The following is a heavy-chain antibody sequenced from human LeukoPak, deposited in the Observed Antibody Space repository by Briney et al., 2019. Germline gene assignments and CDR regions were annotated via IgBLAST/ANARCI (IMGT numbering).Heavy chain of an antibody. D-gene: IGHD2-2*01. CDR2: IYSGGNT. J-gene: IGHJ6*02. CDR3: ATSASRHCSSTSCYYYYGMDV. Sequence: GGSLRLSCAASGFTVSSNYMSWVRQALEKGLEWVSVIYSGGNTYYADSVKGRFTISRDGSTNTLYLQMNSLRAEDTAVYYCATSASRHCSSTSCYYYYGMDVWGQGTTVTVSS. CDR1: GFTVSSNY. V-gene: IGHV3-66*01.